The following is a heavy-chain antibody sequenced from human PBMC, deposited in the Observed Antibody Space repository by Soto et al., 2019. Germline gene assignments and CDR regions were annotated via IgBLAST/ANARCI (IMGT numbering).Heavy chain of an antibody. D-gene: IGHD5-12*01. CDR1: GGSISSGGYY. CDR2: IYYSGST. CDR3: ARDLASYSGYDHAYFDY. V-gene: IGHV4-31*03. J-gene: IGHJ4*02. Sequence: TLSLTCTVSGGSISSGGYYWSWIRQHPGKGLEWTGYIYYSGSTYYNPSLKSRVTISVDTSKNQFSLKLSSVTAADTAVYYCARDLASYSGYDHAYFDYWGQGTLVTVSS.